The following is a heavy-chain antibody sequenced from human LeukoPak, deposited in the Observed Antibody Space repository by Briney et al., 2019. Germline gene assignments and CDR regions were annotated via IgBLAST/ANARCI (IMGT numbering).Heavy chain of an antibody. D-gene: IGHD6-13*01. CDR2: IKQDGSEK. V-gene: IGHV3-7*01. Sequence: PGGSLRLSCAASGFTFSSYAMSWVRQAPGKGLEWVANIKQDGSEKYYVDSVKGRFTISRDNAKNSLYLQMKTLRAEDTAVYYCARRWNGQQLVDWFDPWGQGTLVTVSS. CDR1: GFTFSSYA. CDR3: ARRWNGQQLVDWFDP. J-gene: IGHJ5*02.